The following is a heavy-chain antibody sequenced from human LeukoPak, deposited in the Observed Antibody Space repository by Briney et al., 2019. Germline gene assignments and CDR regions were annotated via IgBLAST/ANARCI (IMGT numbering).Heavy chain of an antibody. V-gene: IGHV1-69*01. CDR3: ARVVDSSSWWAPGQYYYYGMDV. Sequence: GASVTVSCTASGGTFSSYAISWVRQAPGQGLEWMGGIIPIFGTANYAQKFQGRVTITADESTSTAYMELSSLRSEDTAVYYCARVVDSSSWWAPGQYYYYGMDVWGQGTTVTVSS. J-gene: IGHJ6*02. D-gene: IGHD6-13*01. CDR1: GGTFSSYA. CDR2: IIPIFGTA.